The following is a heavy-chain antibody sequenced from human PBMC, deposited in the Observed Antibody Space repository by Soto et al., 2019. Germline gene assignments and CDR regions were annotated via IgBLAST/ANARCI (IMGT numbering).Heavy chain of an antibody. V-gene: IGHV3-21*01. D-gene: IGHD3-22*01. CDR1: GFTFSTYS. Sequence: PGGSLRLSCAASGFTFSTYSMHWVRQAPGKGLEWVSSISSTSTYIYYADSVKGRFTISRDNAKNSLYLQMNSLRGEDTAVYYCVRDVNYYDSSGHRDYWGQGTLVTVSS. CDR2: ISSTSTYI. J-gene: IGHJ4*02. CDR3: VRDVNYYDSSGHRDY.